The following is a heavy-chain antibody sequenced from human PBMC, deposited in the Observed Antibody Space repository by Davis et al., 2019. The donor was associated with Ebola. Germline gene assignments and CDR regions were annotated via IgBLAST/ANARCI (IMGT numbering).Heavy chain of an antibody. CDR3: ARAGYCTGGVCYYYYYGMDV. CDR1: GFTFSSYW. V-gene: IGHV3-74*01. J-gene: IGHJ6*02. D-gene: IGHD2-8*02. CDR2: INSDGSST. Sequence: GESLDISCAASGFTFSSYWMHWVRQAPGKGLVWVSRINSDGSSTSYADSVKGRFTISRDNAKNTLYLQMSSLRAEDTAVYYCARAGYCTGGVCYYYYYGMDVWGQGTTVTVSS.